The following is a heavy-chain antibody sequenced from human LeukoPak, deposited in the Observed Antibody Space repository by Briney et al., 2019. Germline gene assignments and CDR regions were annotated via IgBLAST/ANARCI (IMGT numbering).Heavy chain of an antibody. CDR3: ARVSGVAYDY. D-gene: IGHD2-15*01. CDR1: GYTFTGYY. CDR2: INPNSGGT. V-gene: IGHV1-2*02. Sequence: ASVKVSCKASGYTFTGYYMHWVRQAPGQGLEWMGWINPNSGGTNYAQKFQGRVTMTRDTSISTAYMELSSLRSEDTAVYYCARVSGVAYDYWGQGTLVTVSS. J-gene: IGHJ4*02.